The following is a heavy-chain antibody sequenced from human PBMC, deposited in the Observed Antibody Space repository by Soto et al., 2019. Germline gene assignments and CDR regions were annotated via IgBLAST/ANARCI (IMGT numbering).Heavy chain of an antibody. CDR1: GGSFSGYY. Sequence: SETLSLTCAVYGGSFSGYYWSWIRQPPGKGLEWIGEINHSRTTNYNPSLKSRVTISVDTSKNQFSLKLSSVTAADTAVYYCAGSYCSKGVCYRGASDHWGKGTLVTVSS. D-gene: IGHD2-8*01. CDR2: INHSRTT. J-gene: IGHJ4*02. V-gene: IGHV4-34*01. CDR3: AGSYCSKGVCYRGASDH.